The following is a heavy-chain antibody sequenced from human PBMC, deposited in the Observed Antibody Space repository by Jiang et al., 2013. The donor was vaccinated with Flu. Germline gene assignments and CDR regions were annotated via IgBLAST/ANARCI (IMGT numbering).Heavy chain of an antibody. CDR1: GFSLSTSGMS. J-gene: IGHJ5*02. CDR3: ARIPNYYDSSGYPTA. Sequence: KPTQTLTLTCTFSGFSLSTSGMSVSWIRQPPGKALEWLARIDWDNDKYYSTSLKTRLTISKDTSKNQVVLTMTNMDPVDTATYFCARIPNYYDSSGYPTAWGRGTLVTVSS. V-gene: IGHV2-70*11. D-gene: IGHD3-22*01. CDR2: IDWDNDK.